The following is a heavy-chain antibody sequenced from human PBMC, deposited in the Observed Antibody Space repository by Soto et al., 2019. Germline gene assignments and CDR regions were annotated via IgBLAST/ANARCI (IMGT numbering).Heavy chain of an antibody. Sequence: PGESLKISCRTSGYRFTSYWIAWVRQMPGKGLEWMGIIFPSDSDTRYSLSFQGQVTISADRSTSTVFLQWASLKASDTAVYFCARKDKSGYFNWFDPWGQGTLVTVSS. CDR3: ARKDKSGYFNWFDP. CDR2: IFPSDSDT. D-gene: IGHD3-22*01. J-gene: IGHJ5*02. V-gene: IGHV5-51*01. CDR1: GYRFTSYW.